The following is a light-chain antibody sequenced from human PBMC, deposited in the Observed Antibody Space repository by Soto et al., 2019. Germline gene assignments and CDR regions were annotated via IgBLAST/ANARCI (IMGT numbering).Light chain of an antibody. CDR2: AAS. V-gene: IGKV1-39*01. Sequence: DIQMTQSPSSLSASVGDRVTITCRASQSIGKYLSWFQQTPGNAPKLLIYAASGLQSGVPSRFSGSGSGTDLTLTINSLQREDFATYYCQQTYNTPLTFGGGTRVDI. CDR3: QQTYNTPLT. CDR1: QSIGKY. J-gene: IGKJ4*01.